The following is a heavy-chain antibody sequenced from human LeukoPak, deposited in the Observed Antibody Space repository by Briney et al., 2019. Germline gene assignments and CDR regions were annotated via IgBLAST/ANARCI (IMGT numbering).Heavy chain of an antibody. D-gene: IGHD3-10*01. Sequence: ASVKVSCKASGYTFTGYYMHWVRQAPGQGLEWMGWINPNSGGTNYAQKFQGRVTMTGDTSISTAYMELSRLRSDDTAVYYCARARFGESDFDYWGQGTLVTVSS. CDR1: GYTFTGYY. CDR3: ARARFGESDFDY. V-gene: IGHV1-2*02. J-gene: IGHJ4*02. CDR2: INPNSGGT.